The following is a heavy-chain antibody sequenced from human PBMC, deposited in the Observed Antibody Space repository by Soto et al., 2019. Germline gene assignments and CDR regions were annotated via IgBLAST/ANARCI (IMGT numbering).Heavy chain of an antibody. CDR2: MQPSSGRT. V-gene: IGHV1-8*01. Sequence: GASVKVSCKASGYSFTSRDINWVRQTTGQGLEWMGWMQPSSGRTGYAQKFQGRVTMTRDTSINTAYMELSSLTSDDTAFYYCARGVTVGVDYWGQGTLVTVSS. CDR1: GYSFTSRD. CDR3: ARGVTVGVDY. J-gene: IGHJ4*02. D-gene: IGHD1-26*01.